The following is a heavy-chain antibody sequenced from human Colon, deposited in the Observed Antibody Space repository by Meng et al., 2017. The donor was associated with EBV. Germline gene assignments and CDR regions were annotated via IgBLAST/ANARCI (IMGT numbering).Heavy chain of an antibody. Sequence: QITLKESGPTLVKPTQTLTLICTFSGFSLSTSGVGVGWIRQPPGKALEWLALIYWDDDKLYRPSLTSRLTITKDTSKNQVVLRMTNMDPVDTATYYCAHRRYHDFFEYWGQGTPVTVSS. CDR1: GFSLSTSGVG. CDR3: AHRRYHDFFEY. V-gene: IGHV2-5*02. D-gene: IGHD2-2*01. J-gene: IGHJ4*02. CDR2: IYWDDDK.